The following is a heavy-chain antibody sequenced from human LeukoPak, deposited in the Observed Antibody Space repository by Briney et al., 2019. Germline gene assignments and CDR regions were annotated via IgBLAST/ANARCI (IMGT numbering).Heavy chain of an antibody. CDR2: ISYDGSNK. V-gene: IGHV3-30-3*01. CDR3: ARDSRRYCSSTSCYYFDY. CDR1: GFTFSSYA. J-gene: IGHJ4*02. Sequence: PGGSLRLSCAASGFTFSSYAMHWVRQAPGKGLEWVAVISYDGSNKYYADSVKGRFTISRDNSKTTLYLQMNSLRAEDTAVYYCARDSRRYCSSTSCYYFDYWGQGTLVTVSS. D-gene: IGHD2-2*01.